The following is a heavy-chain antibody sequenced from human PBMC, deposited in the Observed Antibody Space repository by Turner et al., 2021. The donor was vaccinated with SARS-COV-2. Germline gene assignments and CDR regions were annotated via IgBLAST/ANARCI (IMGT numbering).Heavy chain of an antibody. V-gene: IGHV1-69*04. CDR2: IIPILGIA. D-gene: IGHD4-17*01. J-gene: IGHJ4*02. Sequence: QVQLVQSGAEVKKPGSSVKVSCKASGGTFSSYAISWVRQAPGQGLEWMGRIIPILGIANYAQKFQGRVTITADKSTSTAYMELSSLRSEDTAVYYCARHDYGGNEINYWGQGTLVTVSS. CDR1: GGTFSSYA. CDR3: ARHDYGGNEINY.